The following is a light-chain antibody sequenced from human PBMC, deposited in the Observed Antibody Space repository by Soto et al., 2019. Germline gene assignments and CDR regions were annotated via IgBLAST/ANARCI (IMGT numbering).Light chain of an antibody. CDR3: QQYNSYPWT. Sequence: DIQMTQSPSTLSASVGDRVTITCRASQSISSWLAWYQQKPGQAPKLLIYKASSLESGVPSRFSGSGSGTEFTLTISSLQPDDFATYYCQQYNSYPWTFGQGNKVEI. CDR1: QSISSW. V-gene: IGKV1-5*03. CDR2: KAS. J-gene: IGKJ1*01.